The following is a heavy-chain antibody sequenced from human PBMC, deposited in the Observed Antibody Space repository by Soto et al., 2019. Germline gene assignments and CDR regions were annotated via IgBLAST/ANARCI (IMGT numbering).Heavy chain of an antibody. J-gene: IGHJ4*02. CDR2: IKSDGSST. Sequence: EVQLVESGGGLVQPGGSLRLSCAASGLTFSNYWMHWFRQAPGKGLVWVSLIKSDGSSTRYADSVKGRFTISRDNAKNTLYLQMNSLRAEDTAVYYCATGSGWYSPDYWGQGTLVTVSS. D-gene: IGHD6-19*01. CDR1: GLTFSNYW. V-gene: IGHV3-74*01. CDR3: ATGSGWYSPDY.